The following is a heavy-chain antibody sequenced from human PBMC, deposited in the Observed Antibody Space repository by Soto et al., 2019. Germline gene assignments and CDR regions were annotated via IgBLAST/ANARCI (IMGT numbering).Heavy chain of an antibody. Sequence: PGGSLRLSCAASGFTFSSYSMNWVRQAPGKGLEWVSSISSSSSYIYYADSVKGRFTISRDNAKNSLYLQMNSLRAEDTAVYYCARDQALLRFLEWLPNGMDVWGQGTTATVSS. CDR3: ARDQALLRFLEWLPNGMDV. CDR2: ISSSSSYI. D-gene: IGHD3-3*01. J-gene: IGHJ6*02. CDR1: GFTFSSYS. V-gene: IGHV3-21*01.